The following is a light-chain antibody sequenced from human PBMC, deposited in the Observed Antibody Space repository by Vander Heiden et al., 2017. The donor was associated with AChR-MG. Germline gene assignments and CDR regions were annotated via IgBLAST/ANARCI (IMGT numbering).Light chain of an antibody. V-gene: IGLV2-11*01. J-gene: IGLJ3*02. Sequence: QSALTPPRAVPASPGQSVTIPCTGTSSDVGSYYYVSWYQQHPGKAPNLMIYDVSKRPSGVPDRFSGSKSGNTASLTISGRQAEDEADYYCCSYAGTYTWVFGGGTKLTVL. CDR2: DVS. CDR1: SSDVGSYYY. CDR3: CSYAGTYTWV.